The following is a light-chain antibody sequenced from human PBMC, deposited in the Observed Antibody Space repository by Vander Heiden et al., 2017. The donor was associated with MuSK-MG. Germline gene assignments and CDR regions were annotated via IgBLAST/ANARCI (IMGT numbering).Light chain of an antibody. Sequence: ELVLTPSPGTLSLSPGERDTLSFRARQSVIINYLAWYQQRPGQAPRLLIYDASSRATGIADRFRGSGSGTDFTLTINGLEPEDSAVYYCQQYCTSPFTFGQWTKLEIK. J-gene: IGKJ2*01. CDR2: DAS. CDR3: QQYCTSPFT. V-gene: IGKV3-20*01. CDR1: QSVIINY.